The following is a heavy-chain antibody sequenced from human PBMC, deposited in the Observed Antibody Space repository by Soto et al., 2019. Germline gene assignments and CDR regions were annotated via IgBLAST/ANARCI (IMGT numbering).Heavy chain of an antibody. Sequence: SETLSLTCTVSGGSVSSGSYYWSWIRQPPGKGLEWIGYIYYSGSTNYNPSLKSRVTISVDTSKNQFSLKLSSVTAADTAVYYCARAGVYGDDRYFDYWGQGTLVTVSS. J-gene: IGHJ4*02. V-gene: IGHV4-61*01. D-gene: IGHD4-17*01. CDR3: ARAGVYGDDRYFDY. CDR1: GGSVSSGSYY. CDR2: IYYSGST.